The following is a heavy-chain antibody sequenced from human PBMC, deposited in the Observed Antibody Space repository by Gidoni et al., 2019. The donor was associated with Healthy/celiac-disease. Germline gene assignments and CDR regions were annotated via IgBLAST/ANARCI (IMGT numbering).Heavy chain of an antibody. CDR2: IYYSGST. CDR1: GGSFRSGSYY. D-gene: IGHD3-9*01. CDR3: ARDRTGLVAFDY. J-gene: IGHJ4*02. Sequence: QVQLQESGPGLVQPSATLSLTCTFSGGSFRSGSYYWSWIRQPPGKGLEWIGYIYYSGSTNYNPSLKSRVTISVDTSKNQFSLKLSSVTAADTAVYYCARDRTGLVAFDYWGQGTLVTVSS. V-gene: IGHV4-61*01.